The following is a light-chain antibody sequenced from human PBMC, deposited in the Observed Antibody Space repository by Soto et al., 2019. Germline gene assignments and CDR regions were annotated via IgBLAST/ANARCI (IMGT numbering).Light chain of an antibody. CDR2: DNS. V-gene: IGLV1-51*01. J-gene: IGLJ2*01. Sequence: QPVLTQPPSVSGAPGQKVTISCSGSSTNIGNNYVSWYQHLPGTAPKLLIYDNSERPSGIPDRFSGSKSGTSATLGITGLQTGDEADYYCGTWDSSLSAGVFGGGTKVTVL. CDR3: GTWDSSLSAGV. CDR1: STNIGNNY.